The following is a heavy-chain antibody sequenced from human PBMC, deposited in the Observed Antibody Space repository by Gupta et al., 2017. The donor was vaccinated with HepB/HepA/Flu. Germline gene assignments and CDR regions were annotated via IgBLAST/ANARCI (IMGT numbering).Heavy chain of an antibody. Sequence: EVQLVESGGGLVKTGGSLRLSCAASGFNFSSYSMNWARQAPGKGLEWVSAISSSSSYIYYADSVKGRFTISRDNAKNSLYLQMNSLRAEDTAVYYWARGSSSSSALFDYWGQGTLVTGSS. CDR3: ARGSSSSSALFDY. CDR1: GFNFSSYS. V-gene: IGHV3-21*01. D-gene: IGHD6-6*01. CDR2: ISSSSSYI. J-gene: IGHJ4*02.